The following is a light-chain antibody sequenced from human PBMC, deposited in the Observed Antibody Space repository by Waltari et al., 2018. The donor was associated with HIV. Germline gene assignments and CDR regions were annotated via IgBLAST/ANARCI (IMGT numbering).Light chain of an antibody. Sequence: DIVMTQSPNSLAVSLGERATINCRSSRSILYSSNNQNYLAWYQQKPGQSPNVLIYWASTRASGVPDRFSGSGSGTNFSLTISSLQSDDVALYYCQQYYTIGPTFGGGTKVE. CDR2: WAS. CDR1: RSILYSSNNQNY. CDR3: QQYYTIGPT. V-gene: IGKV4-1*01. J-gene: IGKJ4*01.